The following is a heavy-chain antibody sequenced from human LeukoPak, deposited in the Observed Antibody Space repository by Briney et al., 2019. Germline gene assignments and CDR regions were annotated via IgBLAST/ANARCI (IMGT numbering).Heavy chain of an antibody. Sequence: GASVKVSCKASGGTFSSYAISWVRQAPGQGLEWMGRINPNSGGTNYAQKFQGRVTMTRDTSISTAYMELSRLRSGDTAVYYCARAWSRRNPYDAFDIWGQGTMVTVSS. V-gene: IGHV1-2*06. J-gene: IGHJ3*02. CDR3: ARAWSRRNPYDAFDI. D-gene: IGHD3-3*01. CDR2: INPNSGGT. CDR1: GGTFSSYA.